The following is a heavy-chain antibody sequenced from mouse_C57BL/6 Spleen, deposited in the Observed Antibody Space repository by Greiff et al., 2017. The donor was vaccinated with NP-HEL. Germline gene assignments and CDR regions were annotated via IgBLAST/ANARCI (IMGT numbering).Heavy chain of an antibody. J-gene: IGHJ1*03. D-gene: IGHD2-1*01. Sequence: EVKLVESGGGLVKPGGSLKLSCAASGFTFSDYGMHWVRQAPEKGLEWVAYISSGSSTIYYADTVKGRFTISRDNAKNTLVLQMTSLRSEDTAMYYCARDYGNYGWYFDVWGTGTTVTVSS. CDR2: ISSGSSTI. V-gene: IGHV5-17*01. CDR1: GFTFSDYG. CDR3: ARDYGNYGWYFDV.